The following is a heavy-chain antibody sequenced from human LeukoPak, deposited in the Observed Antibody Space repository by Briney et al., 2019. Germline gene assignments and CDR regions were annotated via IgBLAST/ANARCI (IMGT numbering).Heavy chain of an antibody. D-gene: IGHD5-12*01. J-gene: IGHJ4*02. CDR2: IRSKANSYAT. CDR1: GFTFSGTA. Sequence: GGSLRLSCAASGFTFSGTAMHWVRQASGKGLEWVGRIRSKANSYATAYAASVKGRFTISRDDSKNTAYLQMNSLKTEDTAVYYCTRHAWRDYADYWGQGTLVTVSS. CDR3: TRHAWRDYADY. V-gene: IGHV3-73*01.